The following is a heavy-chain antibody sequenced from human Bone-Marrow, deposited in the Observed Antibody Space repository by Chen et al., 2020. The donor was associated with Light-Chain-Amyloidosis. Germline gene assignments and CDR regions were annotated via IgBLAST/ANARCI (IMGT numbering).Heavy chain of an antibody. CDR1: GFTFNTYS. CDR3: ARSLGYCSSTNCNSYGMDV. CDR2: ISHGGNYI. J-gene: IGHJ6*02. D-gene: IGHD2-2*01. V-gene: IGHV3-21*01. Sequence: VQLVESGGGLVKPGGSLRLSCAASGFTFNTYSMNWVRQAPGKGLEWVSSISHGGNYIYYADSMKGRFTISRDNAKNSLYLQMNSLRAEDTAVYYCARSLGYCSSTNCNSYGMDVWGQGTTVTVSS.